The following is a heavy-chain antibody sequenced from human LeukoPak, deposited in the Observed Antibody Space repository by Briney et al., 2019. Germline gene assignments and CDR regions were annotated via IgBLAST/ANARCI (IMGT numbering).Heavy chain of an antibody. V-gene: IGHV3-66*01. CDR2: IYSGGST. J-gene: IGHJ3*01. CDR1: GFTVSSNY. CDR3: AKGYGGSSGALDL. Sequence: GGSLRLSCAASGFTVSSNYMSWVRQAPGKGLEWVSVIYSGGSTYYADSVKGRFTISRDNVKNTLYLQMDSLRDEDTGLYLCAKGYGGSSGALDLWGQGTMV. D-gene: IGHD4-23*01.